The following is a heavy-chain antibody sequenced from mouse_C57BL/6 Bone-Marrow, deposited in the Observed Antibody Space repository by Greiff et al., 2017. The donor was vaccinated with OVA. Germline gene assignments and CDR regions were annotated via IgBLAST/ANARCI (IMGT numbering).Heavy chain of an antibody. Sequence: VQLQQSGPELVKPGASVKMSCKASGYTFTDYNMHWVKQSHGKSLEWIGYINPNNGGTSYNQKFKGKATLTVNKSSSTAYMELRSLTSEDSAVYYCAPLRIRRYFDVWGTGTTVTVSS. D-gene: IGHD2-12*01. V-gene: IGHV1-22*01. CDR2: INPNNGGT. CDR1: GYTFTDYN. CDR3: APLRIRRYFDV. J-gene: IGHJ1*03.